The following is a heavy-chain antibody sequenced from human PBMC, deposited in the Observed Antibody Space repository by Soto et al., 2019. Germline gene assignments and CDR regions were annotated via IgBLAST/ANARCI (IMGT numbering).Heavy chain of an antibody. CDR3: ARSPGRVGGKWYFDY. J-gene: IGHJ4*02. Sequence: QVQLQESGPGLVKPSGTLSLTCAVSGDSFSSANWWSCCSRPPAKGLEWIGGILHTGSSNVSPSLQSRVTISVDTSKNQFSLTLTSVTATDTAVYYCARSPGRVGGKWYFDYWGQGALVTVSA. CDR2: ILHTGSS. D-gene: IGHD1-26*01. CDR1: GDSFSSANW. V-gene: IGHV4-4*02.